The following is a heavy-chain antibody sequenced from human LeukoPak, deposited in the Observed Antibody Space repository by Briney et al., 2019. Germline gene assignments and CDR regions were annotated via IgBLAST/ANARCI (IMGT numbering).Heavy chain of an antibody. Sequence: PSETLSLTCTASGGSISSYYWSWLRQPPGKGLEGLGYIYYSGSTYYNPSLGSRVTISVDTSKNQFSLRLSSVAAADTAVYYCARLTGYSSESWFDPWGQGTLVTVSS. CDR2: IYYSGST. J-gene: IGHJ5*02. CDR1: GGSISSYY. D-gene: IGHD3-9*01. V-gene: IGHV4-59*01. CDR3: ARLTGYSSESWFDP.